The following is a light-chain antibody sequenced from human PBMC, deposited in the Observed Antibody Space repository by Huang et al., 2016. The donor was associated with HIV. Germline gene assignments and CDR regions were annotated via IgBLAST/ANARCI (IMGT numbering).Light chain of an antibody. CDR3: QHYNAWPPKT. CDR1: QSLSNY. Sequence: EIVMTQSPATLSVSPGERATLSCRASQSLSNYLAWYQQKPGQAPRLLIYDASTRAAVIPARFSGSGSGTEFTLTISSLQSEDVAIYYCQHYNAWPPKTFGHGTKVEIK. CDR2: DAS. V-gene: IGKV3-15*01. J-gene: IGKJ1*01.